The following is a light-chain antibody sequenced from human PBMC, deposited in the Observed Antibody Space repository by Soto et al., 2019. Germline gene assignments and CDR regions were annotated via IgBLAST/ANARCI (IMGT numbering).Light chain of an antibody. CDR3: QQNLGVHT. J-gene: IGKJ1*01. Sequence: EILWTQSPVTLSLSPGERCTLSCRASQNVRGYLAWYQQKPGQSPRLLIYDESNRATGIPARFSGSGSGTDFTLTISSLEPEDSAVYYCQQNLGVHTVGPGTKVDIK. CDR2: DES. V-gene: IGKV3-11*01. CDR1: QNVRGY.